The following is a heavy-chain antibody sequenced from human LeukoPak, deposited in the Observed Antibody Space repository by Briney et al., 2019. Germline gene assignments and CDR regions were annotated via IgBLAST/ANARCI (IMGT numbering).Heavy chain of an antibody. V-gene: IGHV1-69*04. CDR3: ARSTTVVTPTDY. Sequence: SVKVPCKASGYTFTSYGISWVRQAPGQGLEWMGRIIPILGIANYAQKFQGRVTITADKSTSTAYMELSSLRSEDTAVYYCARSTTVVTPTDYWGQGTLVTVSS. D-gene: IGHD4-23*01. CDR2: IIPILGIA. J-gene: IGHJ4*02. CDR1: GYTFTSYG.